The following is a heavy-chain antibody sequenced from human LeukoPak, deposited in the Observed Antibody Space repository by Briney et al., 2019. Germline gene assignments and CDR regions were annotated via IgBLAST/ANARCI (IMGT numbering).Heavy chain of an antibody. V-gene: IGHV3-21*01. CDR2: ISSSSSYI. Sequence: GGSLRLSCAASGFTFSSYSMNWVRQAPGKGLEWVSSISSSSSYIYCADSVKGRFTISRDNAKNSLYLQMNSLRAEDTAVYYCARDQASSGSDYWGQGTLVTVSS. J-gene: IGHJ4*02. D-gene: IGHD6-6*01. CDR3: ARDQASSGSDY. CDR1: GFTFSSYS.